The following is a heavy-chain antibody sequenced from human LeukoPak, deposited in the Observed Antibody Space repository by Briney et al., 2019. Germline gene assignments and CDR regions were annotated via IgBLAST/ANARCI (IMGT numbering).Heavy chain of an antibody. CDR1: GGSISSYY. V-gene: IGHV4-59*01. D-gene: IGHD3-16*01. CDR2: IYYSGST. CDR3: ARGSDALGGNWFDP. Sequence: SETLSPTCTVSGGSISSYYWSWIRQPPGKGLEWIGYIYYSGSTNYNPSLKSRVTISVDTSKNQFSLKLSSVTAADTAVYYCARGSDALGGNWFDPWGQGTLVTVPS. J-gene: IGHJ5*02.